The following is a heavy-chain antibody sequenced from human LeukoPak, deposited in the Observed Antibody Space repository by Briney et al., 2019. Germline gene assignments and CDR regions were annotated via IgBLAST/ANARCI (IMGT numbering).Heavy chain of an antibody. D-gene: IGHD3-10*01. V-gene: IGHV4-34*01. CDR3: VASLWFAISPAY. J-gene: IGHJ4*02. CDR2: FNHNWGA. CDR1: GASISSYY. Sequence: PSETLSLTCTVSGASISSYYWSWIRQPPGKGLEWMGEFNHNWGAKYNPSLKSRVTISVDTSKNHFSLTLNSVTTADTAVYYCVASLWFAISPAYWGKGSLVPVSS.